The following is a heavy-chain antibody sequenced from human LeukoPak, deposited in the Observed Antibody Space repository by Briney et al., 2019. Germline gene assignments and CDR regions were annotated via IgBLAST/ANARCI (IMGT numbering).Heavy chain of an antibody. CDR2: IYHSGST. V-gene: IGHV4-4*02. CDR1: GGSISSSNW. Sequence: SETLSLTCAVSGGSISSSNWWSWVRQPPGKGLEWIGEIYHSGSTNYNPSLKSRVTISVDKSKNQFSLKLSSVTAADTAVYYCARDPIGTTVTTPFDYWGQGTLVTVSS. J-gene: IGHJ4*02. D-gene: IGHD4-17*01. CDR3: ARDPIGTTVTTPFDY.